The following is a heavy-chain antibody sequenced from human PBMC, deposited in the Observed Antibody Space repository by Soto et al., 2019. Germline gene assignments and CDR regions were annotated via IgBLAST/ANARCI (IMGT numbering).Heavy chain of an antibody. CDR2: INSDGSST. J-gene: IGHJ4*02. D-gene: IGHD2-15*01. CDR1: GFTFSSYC. CDR3: VRTSLVVAAATREDY. V-gene: IGHV3-74*01. Sequence: PGGSLRLSCAASGFTFSSYCMHWVRQAPGKGLVWASRINSDGSSTSYAGSVKGRFTISRDNAKNTLYLQMNSLRAEDTAVYYCVRTSLVVAAATREDYWGQGTLVTVSS.